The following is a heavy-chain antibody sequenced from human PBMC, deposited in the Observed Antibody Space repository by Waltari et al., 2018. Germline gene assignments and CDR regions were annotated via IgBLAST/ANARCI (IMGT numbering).Heavy chain of an antibody. CDR3: ARALTVTTRVFDY. Sequence: QLQLQESGPGLVKPSETLSLTCTVSGGSISSINYYWGWVRQPPGKGLEWIGTIFYTGNTYYNPALKRRVTISGAAPKTQFSLGLSSVTAADTAVYYWARALTVTTRVFDYWGQGTLVTVSS. V-gene: IGHV4-39*07. D-gene: IGHD4-17*01. CDR2: IFYTGNT. CDR1: GGSISSINYY. J-gene: IGHJ4*02.